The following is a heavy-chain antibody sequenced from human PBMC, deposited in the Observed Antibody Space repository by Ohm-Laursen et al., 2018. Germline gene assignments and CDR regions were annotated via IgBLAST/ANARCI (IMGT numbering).Heavy chain of an antibody. CDR3: ARDAVAAADIDY. D-gene: IGHD6-13*01. Sequence: SETLSLTCTVSGGSVSSGRHYWSWIRQPPGKGLEWIGYIDYSGSTNYNPSLKSRVTMSVDPSKSQFSLNLSSVTAADTAVYYCARDAVAAADIDYWGQGTLVIVSS. J-gene: IGHJ4*02. CDR1: GGSVSSGRHY. V-gene: IGHV4-61*01. CDR2: IDYSGST.